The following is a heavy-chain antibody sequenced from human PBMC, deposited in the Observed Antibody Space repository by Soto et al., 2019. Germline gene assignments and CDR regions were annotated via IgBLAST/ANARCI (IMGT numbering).Heavy chain of an antibody. J-gene: IGHJ5*02. CDR1: GGTFSSYA. Sequence: SVKVSCKASGGTFSSYAISWVRQAPGQGLEWMGGIIPIFGTANYAQKFQGRVTITADESTSTASMELSSLRSEDTAVYYCATSKKNTNWFDPWGQGTLVTVSS. V-gene: IGHV1-69*13. CDR2: IIPIFGTA. CDR3: ATSKKNTNWFDP.